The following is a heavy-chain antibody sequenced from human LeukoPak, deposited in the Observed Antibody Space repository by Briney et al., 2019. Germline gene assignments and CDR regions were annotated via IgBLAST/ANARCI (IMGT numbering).Heavy chain of an antibody. J-gene: IGHJ4*02. Sequence: PGGSLRLSCAASGFTFSSYAMHWVRQPPGKGLGWVAVISYDGSNKYYADSVKGRFTISRDNSKNTLYLQMNSLRAEDTAVYYCARGSKSYGDYIRSRIHYFDYWGQGTLVTVSS. CDR3: ARGSKSYGDYIRSRIHYFDY. D-gene: IGHD4-17*01. CDR2: ISYDGSNK. CDR1: GFTFSSYA. V-gene: IGHV3-30*04.